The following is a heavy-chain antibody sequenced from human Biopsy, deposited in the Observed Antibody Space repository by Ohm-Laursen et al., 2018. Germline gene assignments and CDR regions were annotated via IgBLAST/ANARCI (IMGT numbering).Heavy chain of an antibody. CDR3: VRGGSGSFPFDY. CDR1: GGSMTGYE. J-gene: IGHJ4*02. Sequence: SETLSLTCSASGGSMTGYEWSWIRLAPGKGLEWIGYIYYSGGTKYNPSLASRVTFSVDMSKNQFSLRLTSVTAADTAVYYCVRGGSGSFPFDYWGPGTLVTVSS. CDR2: IYYSGGT. V-gene: IGHV4-59*12. D-gene: IGHD3-10*01.